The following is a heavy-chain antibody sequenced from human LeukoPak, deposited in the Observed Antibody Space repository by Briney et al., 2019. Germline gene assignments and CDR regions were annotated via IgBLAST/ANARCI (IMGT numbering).Heavy chain of an antibody. Sequence: ASVXXSCXASGYXFTSDYMHWVRQAXGQGGXXMGIINPSGGSTSYAQKFQGRVTMTRDTSTRTVYMELSSLRSEDTAVYYCTREGAYGAHGFDYWGQGTLITVSS. CDR3: TREGAYGAHGFDY. J-gene: IGHJ4*02. D-gene: IGHD4-17*01. CDR1: GYXFTSDY. CDR2: INPSGGST. V-gene: IGHV1-46*01.